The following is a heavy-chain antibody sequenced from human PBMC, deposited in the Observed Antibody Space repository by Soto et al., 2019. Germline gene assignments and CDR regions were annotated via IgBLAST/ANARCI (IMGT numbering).Heavy chain of an antibody. Sequence: SETLSLTCTVSGGSISSYYWSWIRQPPGKGLEWIGYIYYSGSTNYNPSLKSRVTISVDTSKNQFSLKLSSVTAADTAVYYCAREGVVTKNAFDIWGQGTMVTV. CDR2: IYYSGST. CDR1: GGSISSYY. CDR3: AREGVVTKNAFDI. D-gene: IGHD3-22*01. V-gene: IGHV4-59*01. J-gene: IGHJ3*02.